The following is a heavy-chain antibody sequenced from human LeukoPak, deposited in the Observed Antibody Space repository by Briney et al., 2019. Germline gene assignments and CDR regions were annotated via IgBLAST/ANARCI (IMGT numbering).Heavy chain of an antibody. Sequence: ASVKVSCKTSGYTFTTYGVTWVRQAPRQGLEWMGWISAYNGDTYYAQKFQDRFTMTTDISTNTATMELRGLRSDDTAAYYCARDHSSSCQLLDFWGQGTLVTISS. CDR3: ARDHSSSCQLLDF. CDR1: GYTFTTYG. CDR2: ISAYNGDT. J-gene: IGHJ4*02. V-gene: IGHV1-18*01. D-gene: IGHD6-13*01.